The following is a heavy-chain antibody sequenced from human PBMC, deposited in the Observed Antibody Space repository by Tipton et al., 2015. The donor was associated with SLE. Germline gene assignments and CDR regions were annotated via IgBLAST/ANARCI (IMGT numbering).Heavy chain of an antibody. D-gene: IGHD3-3*01. CDR1: GFTFSDYY. V-gene: IGHV3-11*01. CDR2: ISSSGGTI. Sequence: SLRLSCAASGFTFSDYYMSWIRQAPGKGLEWISHISSSGGTINYADSGKGRFIISRDNAKNSLYLQMNSLRAEDTAVYYCARAMLIFGAVKVEYGMDVWGQGTTVTVSS. CDR3: ARAMLIFGAVKVEYGMDV. J-gene: IGHJ6*02.